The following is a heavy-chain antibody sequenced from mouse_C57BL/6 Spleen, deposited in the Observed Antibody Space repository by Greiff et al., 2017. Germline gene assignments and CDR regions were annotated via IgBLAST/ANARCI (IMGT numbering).Heavy chain of an antibody. D-gene: IGHD2-5*01. V-gene: IGHV14-2*01. CDR3: ARSTYSNGYFDV. J-gene: IGHJ1*03. Sequence: EVQLQQSGAELVKPGASVKLSCTASGFNITDYYMHWVKQRTEQGLEWIGRIDPEDGDTKYAPKFQGKATITADTSSNTAYLQLSSLTSEDAAVYYCARSTYSNGYFDVWGTGTTVTVAA. CDR1: GFNITDYY. CDR2: IDPEDGDT.